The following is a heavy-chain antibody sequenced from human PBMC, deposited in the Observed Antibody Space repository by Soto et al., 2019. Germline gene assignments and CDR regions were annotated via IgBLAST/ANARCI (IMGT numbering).Heavy chain of an antibody. CDR1: GGSISSSSYY. CDR2: IYYSGST. CDR3: ARHAYYYDS. J-gene: IGHJ4*02. Sequence: TSETLSLTCTVSGGSISSSSYYWGWIRQPPGKGLEWIGSIYYSGSTYYNPSLKSRVTISVDTSKNQFSLKLSSVTAADTAVYYCARHAYYYDSWGQGTLVTVSS. V-gene: IGHV4-39*01. D-gene: IGHD3-22*01.